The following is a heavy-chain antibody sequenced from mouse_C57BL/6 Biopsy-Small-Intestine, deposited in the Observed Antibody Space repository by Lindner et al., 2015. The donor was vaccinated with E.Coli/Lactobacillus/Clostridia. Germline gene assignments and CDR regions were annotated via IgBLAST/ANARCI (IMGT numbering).Heavy chain of an antibody. CDR3: APDLLWYPAWFAY. CDR1: GFAFSDYG. D-gene: IGHD2-1*01. Sequence: VQLQESGGGLVKPGGSLKLSCAASGFAFSDYGMHWVRQAPEKGLEWVAYISSGSSTIYYADTVKGRFTISRDNAKNTLFLQMTSLRSEDTTMYYCAPDLLWYPAWFAYWGQGTLVTVSA. V-gene: IGHV5-17*01. J-gene: IGHJ3*01. CDR2: ISSGSSTI.